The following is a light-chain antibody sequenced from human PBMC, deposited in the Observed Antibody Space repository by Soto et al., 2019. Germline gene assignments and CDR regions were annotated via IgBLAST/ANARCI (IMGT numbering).Light chain of an antibody. V-gene: IGKV1-5*01. CDR2: DAS. J-gene: IGKJ5*01. CDR3: QQYNSYPIT. CDR1: QSISSW. Sequence: DLQMAQSPSTLSASVGDRVTITCPASQSISSWLAWYQQKPGKAPKLLIYDASSLESGVPSRFSGSGSGTEFTLTISSLQPDDFATYYCQQYNSYPITFGQGTRLEIK.